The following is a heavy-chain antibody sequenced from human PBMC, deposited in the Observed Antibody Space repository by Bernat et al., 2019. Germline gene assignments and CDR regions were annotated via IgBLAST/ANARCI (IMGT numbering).Heavy chain of an antibody. CDR3: GREGWSKSAMAGTGTDY. Sequence: QVQLVVSGGGVVQPGKSLTLSCVPSGFSFSSYGFHWVRQAPGKGLEWVGALWYDASNTYYADSVRGRFTISRDDSKNTLFLQINSLRAEDTAVYYCGREGWSKSAMAGTGTDYWGQGTLVSVSS. J-gene: IGHJ4*02. V-gene: IGHV3-33*01. CDR2: LWYDASNT. CDR1: GFSFSSYG. D-gene: IGHD6-19*01.